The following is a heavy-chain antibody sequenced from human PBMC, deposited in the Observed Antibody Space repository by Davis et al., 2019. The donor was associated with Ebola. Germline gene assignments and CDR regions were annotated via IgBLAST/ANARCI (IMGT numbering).Heavy chain of an antibody. D-gene: IGHD6-13*01. CDR1: GGSISSGGYY. CDR3: ATSSLYSSSWYSR. CDR2: IYYSGST. J-gene: IGHJ4*02. Sequence: SETLSLTCTVSGGSISSGGYYWSWIRQHPGKGLEWIGYIYYSGSTYYNPSLKSRVTISVDTSKNQFSLKLSSVTAADTAVYYCATSSLYSSSWYSRWGQGTLVTVSS. V-gene: IGHV4-30-4*08.